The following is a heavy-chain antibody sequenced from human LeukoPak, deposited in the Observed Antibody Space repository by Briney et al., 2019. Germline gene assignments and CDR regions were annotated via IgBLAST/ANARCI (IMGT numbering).Heavy chain of an antibody. CDR1: GFTFSSYS. CDR2: ISGSGSST. V-gene: IGHV3-48*02. CDR3: ARDSFWHFDL. Sequence: TGGSLRLSCAASGFTFSSYSMNWVRQAPGRGLEWLSYISGSGSSTYYADSVRGRFTISRDNARNSLYLQMNSLRDEDTAVYYCARDSFWHFDLWGRGTLLTVSS. J-gene: IGHJ2*01.